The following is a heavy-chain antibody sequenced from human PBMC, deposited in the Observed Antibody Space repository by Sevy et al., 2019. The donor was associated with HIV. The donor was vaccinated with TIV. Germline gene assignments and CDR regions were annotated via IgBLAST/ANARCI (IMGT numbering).Heavy chain of an antibody. CDR3: ARRDSYAHWYFDL. V-gene: IGHV5-51*01. CDR1: GYSFTSYW. Sequence: GESLKISCKGSGYSFTSYWIGWVRQMPGKGLEWMGIIYPGDSDTRNSPSFQGQVTISADKSISTAYLQWSSLKASDTAMYYCARRDSYAHWYFDLWGRGTLVTVSS. CDR2: IYPGDSDT. J-gene: IGHJ2*01. D-gene: IGHD5-18*01.